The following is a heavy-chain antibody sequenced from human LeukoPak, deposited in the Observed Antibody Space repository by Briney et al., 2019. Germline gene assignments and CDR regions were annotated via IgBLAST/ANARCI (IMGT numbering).Heavy chain of an antibody. CDR2: INPNSGGT. CDR3: ARDFWSGSAHFDY. J-gene: IGHJ4*02. Sequence: GASVKVSCKASGYTFTGYYMHWVRQAPGQGLEWMGWINPNSGGTNYAQKFKGRVTMTRDTSISTAYMELSRLRSDDTAVYYCARDFWSGSAHFDYWGQGTLVTVSS. V-gene: IGHV1-2*02. D-gene: IGHD3-3*01. CDR1: GYTFTGYY.